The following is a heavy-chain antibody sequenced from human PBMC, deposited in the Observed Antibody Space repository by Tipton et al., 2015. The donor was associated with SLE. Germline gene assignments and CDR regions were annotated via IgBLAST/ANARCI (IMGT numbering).Heavy chain of an antibody. CDR3: ARGGFGELSY. J-gene: IGHJ4*02. D-gene: IGHD3-10*01. Sequence: TLSLTCTVSGDSLSTYYWNWIRQSPEKGLEWIGYSHYNAGANYNPSLKSRVTISSNTSKNQFSLKLSSVTAADTAVYYCARGGFGELSYWGQGTLVTVSS. V-gene: IGHV4-59*08. CDR2: SHYNAGA. CDR1: GDSLSTYY.